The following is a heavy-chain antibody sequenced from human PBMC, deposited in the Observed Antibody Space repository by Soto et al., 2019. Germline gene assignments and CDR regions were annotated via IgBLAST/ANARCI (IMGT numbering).Heavy chain of an antibody. CDR2: IYSGGST. Sequence: GGSLRLSCAASGFTVSSNYMSWVRQAPGKGLEWVSVIYSGGSTYYADSVKGRFTISRDNSKNTLYLQMNSLRAEDTAVYYCASGDVDVYYYGMDVWGQGTTVTVSS. CDR1: GFTVSSNY. D-gene: IGHD5-12*01. J-gene: IGHJ6*02. CDR3: ASGDVDVYYYGMDV. V-gene: IGHV3-53*01.